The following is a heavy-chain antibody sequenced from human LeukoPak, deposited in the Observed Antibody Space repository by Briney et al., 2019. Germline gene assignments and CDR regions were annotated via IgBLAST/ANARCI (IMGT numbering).Heavy chain of an antibody. CDR2: ISAYNGNT. J-gene: IGHJ4*02. D-gene: IGHD6-19*01. V-gene: IGHV1-18*01. CDR3: AREVRQWLVRFCDY. Sequence: ASVKVSCKASGYTFASYGISWVRQAPGQGLEWMGWISAYNGNTNYAQKLQGRVTMTTDTSTSTAYMELRSLRSDDTAVYYCAREVRQWLVRFCDYWGQGTLVTVSS. CDR1: GYTFASYG.